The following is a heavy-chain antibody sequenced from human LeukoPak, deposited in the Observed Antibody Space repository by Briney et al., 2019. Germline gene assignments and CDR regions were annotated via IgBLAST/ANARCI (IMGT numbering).Heavy chain of an antibody. Sequence: PGGSLRLSCAASGFTFSDYYMTWIRQPPGKGLEWIGSIYYSGSTYYNPSLKSRVTISVDTSKSQFSLKLSSVTAADTAVYFCARSPHIWFAERGWFDPWGQGTLVTVSS. J-gene: IGHJ5*02. CDR3: ARSPHIWFAERGWFDP. D-gene: IGHD3-10*01. CDR1: GFTFSDYY. CDR2: IYYSGST. V-gene: IGHV4-38-2*01.